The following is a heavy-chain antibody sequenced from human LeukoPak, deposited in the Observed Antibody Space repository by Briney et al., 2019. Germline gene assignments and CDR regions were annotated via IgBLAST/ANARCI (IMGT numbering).Heavy chain of an antibody. V-gene: IGHV3-53*01. Sequence: PGGSLRLSCAASGFTVSSNYMSWARQAPGKGLEWVSVIYSGGSTYYADSVKGRFTISRDNSKNTLYLQMNSLRAEDTAVYYCARDRGSGYFSYMDVWGNGTTVTVSS. CDR1: GFTVSSNY. CDR3: ARDRGSGYFSYMDV. J-gene: IGHJ6*03. CDR2: IYSGGST. D-gene: IGHD6-19*01.